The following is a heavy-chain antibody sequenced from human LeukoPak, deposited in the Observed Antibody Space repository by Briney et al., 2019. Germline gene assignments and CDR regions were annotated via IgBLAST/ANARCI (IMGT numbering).Heavy chain of an antibody. CDR1: GFTFSEYS. CDR2: ISTNGGST. D-gene: IGHD3-10*01. CDR3: ARGFRYYGSGIDY. J-gene: IGHJ4*02. V-gene: IGHV3-64*01. Sequence: GGSLRLSCAASGFTFSEYSMHCVRQAPGKGLEYVSAISTNGGSTYYANSVKGRFTISRDDPKNTLNLQMGSLRPEDMAVYYCARGFRYYGSGIDYWGQGTLVTVSS.